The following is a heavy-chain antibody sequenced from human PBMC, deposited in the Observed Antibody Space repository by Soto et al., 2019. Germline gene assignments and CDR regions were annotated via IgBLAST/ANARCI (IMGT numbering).Heavy chain of an antibody. CDR2: IKPDGSLT. D-gene: IGHD2-8*01. J-gene: IGHJ4*03. CDR3: ARNGR. CDR1: GFTFDTYW. V-gene: IGHV3-7*05. Sequence: EVQLVESGGGLVQSGGSLRLSCAASGFTFDTYWMSWVRQAPGKGLEWVANIKPDGSLTDYVDSVKGRFTISRDNAKNSLFLQINSLRAEDTAVYYCARNGRWGHGTFVTVSS.